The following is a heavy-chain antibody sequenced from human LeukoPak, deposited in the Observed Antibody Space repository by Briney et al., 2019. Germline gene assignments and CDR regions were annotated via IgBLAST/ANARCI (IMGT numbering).Heavy chain of an antibody. Sequence: SETLSLTCTVSGGSISSSSYYWGWIRQPPGKGLEWIGSIYYSGSTHYTPYLKSRVTMSVDTSKNHFSLKLSSVTAADTAVYYCARHGRGAAAGARSPYYHYMDVWGKGTTVTVSS. D-gene: IGHD6-13*01. CDR1: GGSISSSSYY. J-gene: IGHJ6*03. CDR2: IYYSGST. CDR3: ARHGRGAAAGARSPYYHYMDV. V-gene: IGHV4-39*01.